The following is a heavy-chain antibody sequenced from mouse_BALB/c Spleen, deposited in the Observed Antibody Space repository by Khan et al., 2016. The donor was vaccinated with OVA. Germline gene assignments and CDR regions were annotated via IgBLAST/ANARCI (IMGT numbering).Heavy chain of an antibody. Sequence: VQLQQSGTVLARPGASVRMSCKGSGYTFTNYWMHWVKQRPGQGLEWIGVIYPGNSDTHYNQKFKGKAKLTAVTSTNTAYMDLNSLTDEDAAVDDCTRNGFGNYESWDDWGQGATLTVSS. CDR1: GYTFTNYW. D-gene: IGHD2-1*01. CDR3: TRNGFGNYESWDD. CDR2: IYPGNSDT. V-gene: IGHV1-5*01. J-gene: IGHJ2*01.